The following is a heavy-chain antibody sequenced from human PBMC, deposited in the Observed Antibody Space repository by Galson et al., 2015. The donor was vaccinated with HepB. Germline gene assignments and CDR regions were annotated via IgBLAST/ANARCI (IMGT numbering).Heavy chain of an antibody. Sequence: SLRLSCAASGFTFDDYTMHWVRQAPGRGLEWVSLISWDGGSTYYADSVKGRFTISRDNSKNSLYLQMNSLRTEDTALYYCAKDGRYCSGGSCYSKFFDYWGQGTLVTVSS. CDR1: GFTFDDYT. CDR2: ISWDGGST. CDR3: AKDGRYCSGGSCYSKFFDY. D-gene: IGHD2-15*01. J-gene: IGHJ4*02. V-gene: IGHV3-43*01.